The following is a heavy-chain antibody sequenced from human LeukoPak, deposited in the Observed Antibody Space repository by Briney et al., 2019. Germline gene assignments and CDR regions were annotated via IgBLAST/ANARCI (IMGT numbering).Heavy chain of an antibody. D-gene: IGHD3-10*01. V-gene: IGHV1-2*02. CDR1: GYTFTGYY. CDR3: ARGPSITMVRGGQWYYYMDV. Sequence: ASVKVSCKASGYTFTGYYMHWVRQAPGQGLEWMGWISPNSGATTYAQNFQGRVAMTRDTSISTAYMELSRLRSDDTAVYYCARGPSITMVRGGQWYYYMDVWGKGTTVTISS. CDR2: ISPNSGAT. J-gene: IGHJ6*03.